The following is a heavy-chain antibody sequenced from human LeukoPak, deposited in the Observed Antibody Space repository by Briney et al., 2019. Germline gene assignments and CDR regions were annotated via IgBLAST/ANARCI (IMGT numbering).Heavy chain of an antibody. J-gene: IGHJ4*02. Sequence: GGSLRLSCAASGFTFSSYWMSWVRQAPGKGLDWLANIKQDGSEKYYVDSVKGRFTISRDNAKNSLYLQMNSLRAEDTAVYYCARHTDIAALSSLNYWGQGTLVTVSS. CDR2: IKQDGSEK. D-gene: IGHD6-13*01. V-gene: IGHV3-7*05. CDR1: GFTFSSYW. CDR3: ARHTDIAALSSLNY.